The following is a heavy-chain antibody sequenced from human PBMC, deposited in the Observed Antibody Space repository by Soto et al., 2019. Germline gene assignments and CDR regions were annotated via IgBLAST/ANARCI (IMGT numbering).Heavy chain of an antibody. V-gene: IGHV4-30-4*01. J-gene: IGHJ4*02. D-gene: IGHD3-22*01. CDR1: GGSISSGDYY. CDR3: ARVRVDYYDSSGYYLFDY. CDR2: IYYSGNT. Sequence: PSETLSLTCTVSGGSISSGDYYWSWIRQPPGKGLEWIGYIYYSGNTYYNPSLKSRVTISVDTSKNQFSLKLSSVTAADTAVYYCARVRVDYYDSSGYYLFDYWGQGTLVTVSS.